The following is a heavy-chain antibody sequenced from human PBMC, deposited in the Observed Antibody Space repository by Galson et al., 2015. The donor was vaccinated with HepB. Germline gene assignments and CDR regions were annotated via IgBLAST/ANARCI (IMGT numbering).Heavy chain of an antibody. V-gene: IGHV1-18*01. J-gene: IGHJ5*02. D-gene: IGHD3-3*01. CDR3: AGGMTIGVELWSGYYKTWFGA. CDR2: ISAYNGNT. Sequence: SVKVSCKASGYNFPTYGISWVRQAPGQGLEWMGWISAYNGNTKSAQKLQDRITMTRDTPTNTVYMELRSLRSDATAVYYCAGGMTIGVELWSGYYKTWFGAWGQGTLVTVSS. CDR1: GYNFPTYG.